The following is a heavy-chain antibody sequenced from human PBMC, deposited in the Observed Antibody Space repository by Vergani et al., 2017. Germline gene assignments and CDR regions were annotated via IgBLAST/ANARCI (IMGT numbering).Heavy chain of an antibody. J-gene: IGHJ4*02. Sequence: QVQLVQSGAEVKKPGSSVKVSCKASGGTFSSYTISWVRQAPGQGLEWMGRIIPILGIANYAQKFQGRVTITADKSTSTAYMELSSLRSEDTAVYYCAREVGSYYGSGSLASFDYWGQGTLVTVSS. V-gene: IGHV1-69*08. CDR1: GGTFSSYT. D-gene: IGHD3-10*01. CDR3: AREVGSYYGSGSLASFDY. CDR2: IIPILGIA.